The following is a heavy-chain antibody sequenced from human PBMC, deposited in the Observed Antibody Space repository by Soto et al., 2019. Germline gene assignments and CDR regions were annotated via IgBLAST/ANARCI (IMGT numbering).Heavy chain of an antibody. CDR2: IGIGSSTK. J-gene: IGHJ3*01. CDR1: GFTFSDYY. V-gene: IGHV3-11*04. Sequence: SLRLSCAASGFTFSDYYISWIRQAPGKGLEWVSYIGIGSSTKYYADSVKGRFTISRDNAKNSLYLQMNSLRAEDTAVYYCARDQLYYNDISGRPLNAFDVWGQGTMVTVSS. D-gene: IGHD3-22*01. CDR3: ARDQLYYNDISGRPLNAFDV.